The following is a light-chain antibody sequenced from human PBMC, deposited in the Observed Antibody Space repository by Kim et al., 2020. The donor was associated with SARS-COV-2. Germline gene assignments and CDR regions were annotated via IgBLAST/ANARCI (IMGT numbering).Light chain of an antibody. J-gene: IGLJ2*01. CDR2: GNS. CDR1: SSNIGAGYD. CDR3: QSYDSSLSAL. Sequence: GQWVAISCTGSSSNIGAGYDVHWYQQLPGTAPKLLIYGNSNRPSGVPDRFSGSKSGTSASLAITGLQAEDEADYYCQSYDSSLSALFGGGTQLTVL. V-gene: IGLV1-40*01.